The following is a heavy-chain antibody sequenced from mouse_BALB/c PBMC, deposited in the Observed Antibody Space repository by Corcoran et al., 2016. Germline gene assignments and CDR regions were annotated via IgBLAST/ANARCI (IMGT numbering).Heavy chain of an antibody. CDR3: ARRGGNYAWFAY. Sequence: QIQLVQSGPELKKPGETVKISCKASGYTFTNYGMNWVKQAPGKGLKWMGWINTYTGEPTYADDFKGRFAFSLETSASTAYLQINNLKNEDMATYFCARRGGNYAWFAYWGQGTLVTVSA. J-gene: IGHJ3*01. CDR2: INTYTGEP. V-gene: IGHV9-1*02. D-gene: IGHD2-1*01. CDR1: GYTFTNYG.